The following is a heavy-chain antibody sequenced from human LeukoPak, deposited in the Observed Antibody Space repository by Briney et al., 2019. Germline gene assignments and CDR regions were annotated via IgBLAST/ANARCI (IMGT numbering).Heavy chain of an antibody. D-gene: IGHD6-25*01. CDR3: ARHGPVDRDYQRLYWFDP. CDR2: IFTTGNT. J-gene: IGHJ5*02. Sequence: SQTLSLTCTVSGGSISSGDHYWTWIRQPAGKGLEWIGRIFTTGNTDYNPSLKSRVTMSIDRSKNQFYLKLSSVTAAGTAVYYCARHGPVDRDYQRLYWFDPWGQGTLVTVSS. CDR1: GGSISSGDHY. V-gene: IGHV4-61*02.